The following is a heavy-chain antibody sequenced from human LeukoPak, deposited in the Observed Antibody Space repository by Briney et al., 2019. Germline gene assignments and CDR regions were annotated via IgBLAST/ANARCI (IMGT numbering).Heavy chain of an antibody. V-gene: IGHV3-9*01. D-gene: IGHD6-19*01. CDR3: AKGSRSGWAEGFFDY. J-gene: IGHJ4*02. CDR1: GFTFDDYA. CDR2: ISWNSGSI. Sequence: GGSLRLSCAASGFTFDDYAMHWVRQAPGKGLEWVSGISWNSGSIGYADSVKGRFTISRDNAKNSLYLQMNSLRAEDTALYYCAKGSRSGWAEGFFDYWGQGTLVTVSS.